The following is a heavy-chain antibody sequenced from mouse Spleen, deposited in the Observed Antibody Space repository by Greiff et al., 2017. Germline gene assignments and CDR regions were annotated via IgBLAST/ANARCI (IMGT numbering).Heavy chain of an antibody. Sequence: VKLQQSGAELVKPGASVKLSCKASGYTFTSYYMYWVKQRPGQGLEWIGEINPSNGGTNFNEKFKSKATLTVDKSSSTAYMQLSSLTSEDSAVYYCTRSDYGNLYYAMDYWGQGTSVTVSS. CDR2: INPSNGGT. V-gene: IGHV1S81*02. J-gene: IGHJ4*01. CDR1: GYTFTSYY. D-gene: IGHD2-1*01. CDR3: TRSDYGNLYYAMDY.